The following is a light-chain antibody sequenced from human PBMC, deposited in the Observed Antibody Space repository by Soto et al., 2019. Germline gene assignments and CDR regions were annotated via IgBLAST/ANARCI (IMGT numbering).Light chain of an antibody. Sequence: EIELTQSPGTLSLSPGERATLSCRASQSVSSSYLAWYQQKPGQAPRILIYGASSRATGIPDRFSGSGSGTDFTLTISRLEPEDFAVYYCQQYGSSPRGFTFGPGTKVDIK. V-gene: IGKV3-20*01. CDR1: QSVSSSY. J-gene: IGKJ3*01. CDR2: GAS. CDR3: QQYGSSPRGFT.